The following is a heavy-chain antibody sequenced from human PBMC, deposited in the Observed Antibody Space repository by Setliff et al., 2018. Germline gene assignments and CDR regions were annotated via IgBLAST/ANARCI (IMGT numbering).Heavy chain of an antibody. J-gene: IGHJ4*02. Sequence: ASVKVSCKVSGYTLTELSRHWVRQAPGKGLEWMGGFDPEDGETIYAQKFQGRVTMTEDTSTSTAYMELRSLRSDDTAVYYCARDKDTGGSWYSRRHKYYFDYWGQGTLVTVSS. CDR2: FDPEDGET. CDR1: GYTLTELS. CDR3: ARDKDTGGSWYSRRHKYYFDY. V-gene: IGHV1-24*01. D-gene: IGHD6-13*01.